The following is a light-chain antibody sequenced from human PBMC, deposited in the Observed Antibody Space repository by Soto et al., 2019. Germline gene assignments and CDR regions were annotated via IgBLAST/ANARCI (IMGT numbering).Light chain of an antibody. CDR2: GAS. Sequence: EIVMTQSPATVSVSPGERATLSCRASGSAGSNLAWCQQNPGQAPRLLIYGASTRASGIPARFSGSGSETEFTPTISSLQSEDFAVYYRQQFQKWQLTVGGGTNVEIK. J-gene: IGKJ4*02. CDR3: QQFQKWQLT. CDR1: GSAGSN. V-gene: IGKV3-15*01.